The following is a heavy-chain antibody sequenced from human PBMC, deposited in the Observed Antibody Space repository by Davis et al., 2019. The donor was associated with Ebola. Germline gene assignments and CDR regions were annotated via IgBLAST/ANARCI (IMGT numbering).Heavy chain of an antibody. D-gene: IGHD3-10*01. J-gene: IGHJ4*02. Sequence: GESLKISCKVPGYIFSTYWIGWMRELPGRGLEWMGIIFPSDSDTRYNPSFRGQVTISADKSLTTAFLQWSSLTASDTAMYYCARRAFSGSGRGFDFDYWGQGTLVTVSS. V-gene: IGHV5-51*01. CDR1: GYIFSTYW. CDR2: IFPSDSDT. CDR3: ARRAFSGSGRGFDFDY.